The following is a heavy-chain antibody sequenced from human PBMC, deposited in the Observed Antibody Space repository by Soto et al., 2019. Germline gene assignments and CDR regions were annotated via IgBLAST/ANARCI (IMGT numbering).Heavy chain of an antibody. CDR3: ARVSDYGDYADY. D-gene: IGHD4-17*01. Sequence: ASVKVSCKASGYTFTSYDINWVRRATGQGLEWMGWMNPNSGNTGYAQKFQGRVTMTRNTSISTAYMELSSLRSEDTAVYYCARVSDYGDYADYWGQGTLVTVSS. J-gene: IGHJ4*02. V-gene: IGHV1-8*01. CDR2: MNPNSGNT. CDR1: GYTFTSYD.